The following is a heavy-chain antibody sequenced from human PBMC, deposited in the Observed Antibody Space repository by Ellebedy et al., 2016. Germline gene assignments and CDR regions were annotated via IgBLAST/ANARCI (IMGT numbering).Heavy chain of an antibody. J-gene: IGHJ6*03. CDR3: TTGHSYGRYYMDI. CDR1: GFTFSSYS. V-gene: IGHV3-15*01. D-gene: IGHD5-18*01. Sequence: GESLKISXAASGFTFSSYSLFWVRQAPGKGLEWVGRIKSNADGGTIDYAAPVNGRFTMSRDDSKNTLYLQMYSLKTEDTAVYYCTTGHSYGRYYMDIWGKGTPVTVSS. CDR2: IKSNADGGTI.